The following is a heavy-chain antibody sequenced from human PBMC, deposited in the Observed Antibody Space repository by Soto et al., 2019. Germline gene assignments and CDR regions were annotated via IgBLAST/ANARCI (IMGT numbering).Heavy chain of an antibody. CDR2: VKRKIDGETT. CDR1: DFSISNAW. Sequence: EVQLVESGGGLVKPGGSLRLSCAASDFSISNAWMNWVRQAPGKGLEWVGRVKRKIDGETTDYAAPVKGRFTISRDDSNHMLYLQINSVEADDIAVYFYTNGSVEGIWGQGTTVTVTS. V-gene: IGHV3-15*07. J-gene: IGHJ1*01. CDR3: TNGSVEGI. D-gene: IGHD1-1*01.